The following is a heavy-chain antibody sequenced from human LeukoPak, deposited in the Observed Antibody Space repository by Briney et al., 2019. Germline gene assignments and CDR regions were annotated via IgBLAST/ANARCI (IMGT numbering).Heavy chain of an antibody. D-gene: IGHD1-26*01. J-gene: IGHJ4*02. CDR3: ARMYSGTYIGY. Sequence: GGSLRLSCAASGFTFSDYSMNWVRQAPGKGLEWVSYISTSGSTRYYADSVKGRFTISRDNAKNSLYLRMNSLRVEDTAVYYCARMYSGTYIGYWGQGTLVTVSS. V-gene: IGHV3-48*01. CDR1: GFTFSDYS. CDR2: ISTSGSTR.